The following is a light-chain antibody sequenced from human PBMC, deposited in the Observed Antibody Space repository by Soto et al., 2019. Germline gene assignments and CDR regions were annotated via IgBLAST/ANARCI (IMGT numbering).Light chain of an antibody. V-gene: IGKV3-15*01. CDR3: QQYNNWPPIFT. J-gene: IGKJ3*01. CDR1: QSVSIY. Sequence: EILMTQAPATLSVSPGERATLSCMASQSVSIYLAWYQQRPGQAPRLLISGASTRDTGIPARFSGSGSGTEFTLTIRSLQSEDFAVYYCQQYNNWPPIFTFGPGTKVDI. CDR2: GAS.